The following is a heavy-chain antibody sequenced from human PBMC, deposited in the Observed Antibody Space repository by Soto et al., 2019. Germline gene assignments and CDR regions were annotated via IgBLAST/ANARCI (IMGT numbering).Heavy chain of an antibody. CDR3: TCGIAGACY. J-gene: IGHJ4*02. CDR2: SKNRGQGFTI. Sequence: HLVASGGGLVQPGWSLRLSCAASGFTFNDHYMDWVRQAPGKGLEWVARSKNRGQGFTIEYAASLKGRFTISRDESANSLYLQMNILETDDKAVYYCTCGIAGACYWGRGILVTVSS. D-gene: IGHD3-16*01. V-gene: IGHV3-72*01. CDR1: GFTFNDHY.